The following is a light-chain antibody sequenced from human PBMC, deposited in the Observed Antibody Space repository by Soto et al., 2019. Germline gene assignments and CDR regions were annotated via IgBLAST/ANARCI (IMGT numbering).Light chain of an antibody. CDR1: QSLLHSNGYNY. V-gene: IGKV2-28*01. J-gene: IGKJ3*01. CDR2: LGS. CDR3: MQTIQTPFT. Sequence: DIVMTQSPLSLPVTLGEPASISCRSSQSLLHSNGYNYLDWYLQKPGQSPQLLICLGSNRASGVTDSFSGSASGTDFRLKISRLEAEDVGVYYFMQTIQTPFTFGPGTKVDIK.